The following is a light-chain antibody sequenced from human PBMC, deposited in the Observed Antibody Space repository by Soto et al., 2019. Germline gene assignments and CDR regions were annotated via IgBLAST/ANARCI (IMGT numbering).Light chain of an antibody. V-gene: IGKV3-15*01. CDR1: QSVSRS. CDR3: QQYNNWPPFT. J-gene: IGKJ3*01. Sequence: EIVMTQSPATLSVSPGERVTLSCRASQSVSRSLAWYQQKPVQAPRLLIYGASTRATGIPARFSGSGSGTELTLNISSLQSEDFAVYYCQQYNNWPPFTFGPGTKVDIK. CDR2: GAS.